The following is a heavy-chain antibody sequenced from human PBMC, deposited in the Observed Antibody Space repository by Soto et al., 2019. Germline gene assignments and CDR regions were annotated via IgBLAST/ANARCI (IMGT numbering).Heavy chain of an antibody. CDR2: IDPSDSYT. J-gene: IGHJ6*02. D-gene: IGHD2-2*01. Sequence: GESLKICCKGSGDSFTSYWSSWVRQMPGKGLEWMGRIDPSDSYTNYSPSFQGHVTISADKSISTAYLQWSSLKASDTAMYYCATIVDYCSSTSCYEFPMDVWGQGTTVTVSS. CDR3: ATIVDYCSSTSCYEFPMDV. V-gene: IGHV5-10-1*01. CDR1: GDSFTSYW.